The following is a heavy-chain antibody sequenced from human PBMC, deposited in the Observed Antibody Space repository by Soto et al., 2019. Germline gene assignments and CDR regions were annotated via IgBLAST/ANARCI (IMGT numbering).Heavy chain of an antibody. V-gene: IGHV4-34*12. CDR1: GGSFTGYY. J-gene: IGHJ4*02. D-gene: IGHD2-2*01. CDR3: ARVFWSSTSCHSYFDY. Sequence: SETLSLTCAVYGGSFTGYYWSWIRQPPGKGLEWIGEIIHGGNTNYNPSLKRRVTISLDTSKNQFSLKLSSVTAADTAVYPCARVFWSSTSCHSYFDYWGQGTQVTVSS. CDR2: IIHGGNT.